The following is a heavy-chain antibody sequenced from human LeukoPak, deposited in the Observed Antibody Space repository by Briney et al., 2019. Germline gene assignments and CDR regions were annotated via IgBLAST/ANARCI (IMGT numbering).Heavy chain of an antibody. J-gene: IGHJ4*02. Sequence: SETLSLTCTVSGGSISSSSYYWGWIRQPPGKGLEWIGSIYYSGSIYYNPSLKSRVTISVDTSKNQLSLKLSSVTAADTAVYYCASDSSGWYYYFDYWGQGTLVTVSS. V-gene: IGHV4-39*01. CDR3: ASDSSGWYYYFDY. CDR1: GGSISSSSYY. D-gene: IGHD6-19*01. CDR2: IYYSGSI.